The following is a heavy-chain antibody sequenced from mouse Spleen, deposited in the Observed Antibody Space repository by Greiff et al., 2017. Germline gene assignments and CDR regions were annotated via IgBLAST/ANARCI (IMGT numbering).Heavy chain of an antibody. CDR2: IWSGGST. CDR1: GFSLTSYG. Sequence: VKLVESGPGLVQPSQSLSITCTVSGFSLTSYGVHWVRQPPGKGLEWLGVIWSGGSTDYNAAFISRLSISKDNSKSQVFFKMNSLQADDTAIYYCARNLPSLLRLYAMDYWGQGTSVTVSS. D-gene: IGHD1-2*01. V-gene: IGHV2-4*02. J-gene: IGHJ4*01. CDR3: ARNLPSLLRLYAMDY.